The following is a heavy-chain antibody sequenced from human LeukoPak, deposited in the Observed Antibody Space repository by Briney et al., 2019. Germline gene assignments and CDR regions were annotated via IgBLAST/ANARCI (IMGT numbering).Heavy chain of an antibody. V-gene: IGHV4-39*01. Sequence: SETLSLTCTVSGGSISSSSHSWGWIRQPPGKGLEWIGSISYSGSTYYNPSLKTRVTMSVDTSENQFSLKLSSVTAADSTVYYCVSIYCTSTSCYGDSYYGMDVWGQGTTVTVSS. J-gene: IGHJ6*02. D-gene: IGHD2-2*01. CDR2: ISYSGST. CDR3: VSIYCTSTSCYGDSYYGMDV. CDR1: GGSISSSSHS.